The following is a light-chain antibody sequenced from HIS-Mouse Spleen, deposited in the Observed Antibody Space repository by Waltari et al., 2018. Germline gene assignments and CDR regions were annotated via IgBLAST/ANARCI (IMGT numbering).Light chain of an antibody. CDR1: QSVLYSSNNKNY. CDR3: QQYYSTPLT. V-gene: IGKV4-1*01. J-gene: IGKJ4*01. Sequence: DIVMTQSPDSLAVSLGERATINCKSSQSVLYSSNNKNYLAWYQQKTGQRPKLLIYWASTRESGVPDRFSGSGSGTDFTLTISSLQAEDVAVYYCQQYYSTPLTFGGGTKVEIK. CDR2: WAS.